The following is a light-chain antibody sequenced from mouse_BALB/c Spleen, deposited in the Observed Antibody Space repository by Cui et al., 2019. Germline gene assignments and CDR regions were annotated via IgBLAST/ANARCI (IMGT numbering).Light chain of an antibody. V-gene: IGKV6-23*01. CDR1: QDVGTA. J-gene: IGKJ1*01. CDR2: GAS. Sequence: DIVMTQSHKFISTSVGYRVSITCKASQDVGTAVAWYQQKPGQAPKLLIYGASTRHTGVPDRFTGSGSGTDFTLTISNVQSEDLADYFCQQYSSYPLTFGGGTKLEIK. CDR3: QQYSSYPLT.